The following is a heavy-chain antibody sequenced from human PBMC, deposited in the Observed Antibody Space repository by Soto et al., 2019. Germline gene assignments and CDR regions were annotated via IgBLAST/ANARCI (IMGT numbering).Heavy chain of an antibody. V-gene: IGHV1-18*01. CDR1: GYTFTSYG. CDR3: AREGPRSDIFTGTYYYYYYGMDV. J-gene: IGHJ6*02. Sequence: QVQLVQSGAEVKKPGASVKVSCKASGYTFTSYGISWVRQAPGQGLEWMGWISAYNGNTNYAQKLQGRVTMTTDTSTSTAYMELRSLRSDDTAVYYCAREGPRSDIFTGTYYYYYYGMDVWGQGTTVTVSS. D-gene: IGHD3-9*01. CDR2: ISAYNGNT.